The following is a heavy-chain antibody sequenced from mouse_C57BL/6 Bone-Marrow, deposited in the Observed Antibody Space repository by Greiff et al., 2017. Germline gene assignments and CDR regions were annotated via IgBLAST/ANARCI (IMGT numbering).Heavy chain of an antibody. CDR1: GFNIKDDY. J-gene: IGHJ3*01. V-gene: IGHV14-4*01. D-gene: IGHD2-2*01. CDR3: TPVYYGYDAWFAY. Sequence: EVQLQQSGAELVRPGASVKLSCTASGFNIKDDYMHWVKQRPEQGLEWIGWIDPENGDTEYASKFQGKATITADTSSNTAYLQLSSLTSEDTAVYYCTPVYYGYDAWFAYWGQGTLVTVSA. CDR2: IDPENGDT.